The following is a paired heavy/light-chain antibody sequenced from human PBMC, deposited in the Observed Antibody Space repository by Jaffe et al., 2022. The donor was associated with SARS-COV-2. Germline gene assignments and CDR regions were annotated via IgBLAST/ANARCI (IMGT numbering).Heavy chain of an antibody. CDR1: GVTYTSLA. CDR3: GCSGGSSPGY. CDR2: ISSDGSNK. Sequence: QVQMVESGGGVVQPGRSLRLSCAASGVTYTSLAMHWVRQTPGKGLEWVAAISSDGSNKNYADSVKGRFTISRDNARNTLYLQMNSLRLEDTAVYHCGCSGGSSPGYWGQGTLVIVSS. V-gene: IGHV3-30*04. J-gene: IGHJ4*02. D-gene: IGHD2-15*01.
Light chain of an antibody. Sequence: DIQMTQSPSSLSASVGDRVTITCRASQGIRNDLGWYQQKPGKAPKRLIYAASSLQNGVAPRFSGSGSGTEFTLTISSLQPEDFATYYCLQHNSYPWTFGQGTKVDIK. CDR1: QGIRND. J-gene: IGKJ1*01. CDR2: AAS. V-gene: IGKV1-17*01. CDR3: LQHNSYPWT.